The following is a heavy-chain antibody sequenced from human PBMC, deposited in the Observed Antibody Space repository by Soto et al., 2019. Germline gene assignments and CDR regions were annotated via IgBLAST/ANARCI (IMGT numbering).Heavy chain of an antibody. V-gene: IGHV3-23*01. CDR3: AKDYDFWSGYYPGRFFDY. CDR2: ISGSGGST. D-gene: IGHD3-3*01. Sequence: EVQLLESGGGLVQPGGSLRLSCAASGFTFSSYAMSWVRQAPGKGLEWVSGISGSGGSTYYADSVNGRLTISRDSSKNTLYLQINDLRAEDTAVYYCAKDYDFWSGYYPGRFFDYWGQGTLVTVSS. CDR1: GFTFSSYA. J-gene: IGHJ4*02.